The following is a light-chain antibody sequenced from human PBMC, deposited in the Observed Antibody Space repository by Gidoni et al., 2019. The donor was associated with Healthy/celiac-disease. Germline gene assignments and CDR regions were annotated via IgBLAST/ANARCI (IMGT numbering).Light chain of an antibody. CDR1: QGISSY. CDR2: AAS. J-gene: IGKJ5*01. Sequence: IQLTQSPSSLSASVGDRVTITCRASQGISSYLAWYQQKQGKAPKLLIYAASTLQSGVPSRFSGSGSGTDFTLTISSLQPEDFATYYCQQLNNTFGQGTRLEIK. CDR3: QQLNNT. V-gene: IGKV1-9*01.